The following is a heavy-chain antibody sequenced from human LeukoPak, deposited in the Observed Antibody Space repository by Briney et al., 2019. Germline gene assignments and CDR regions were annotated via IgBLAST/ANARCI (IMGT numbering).Heavy chain of an antibody. CDR3: ARDFGSSSWGWFDP. CDR2: IYYNGKT. CDR1: GGSLNSNSNY. Sequence: SSETLSLTCNVSGGSLNSNSNYWGWIRQPPVKGLEWIGRIYYNGKTYYNMSLNSRVAISLDTSKNQFSLMLTSVTVADTAMYFCARDFGSSSWGWFDPWGPGILVTVSS. D-gene: IGHD6-6*01. V-gene: IGHV4-39*07. J-gene: IGHJ5*02.